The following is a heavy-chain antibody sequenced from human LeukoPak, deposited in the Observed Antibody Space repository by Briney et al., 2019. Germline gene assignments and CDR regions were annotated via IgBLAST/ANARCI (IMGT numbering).Heavy chain of an antibody. Sequence: PGRSLRLSCAASGFIFDDYAMHWVRQAPGKGLEWVSGISGSGGSTYYADSVKGRFTISRDNSKNTLYLQMNSLRAGDTAVYYCAKAMGATLFDYWGQGTLVTVSS. CDR1: GFIFDDYA. V-gene: IGHV3-23*01. J-gene: IGHJ4*02. CDR2: ISGSGGST. D-gene: IGHD1-26*01. CDR3: AKAMGATLFDY.